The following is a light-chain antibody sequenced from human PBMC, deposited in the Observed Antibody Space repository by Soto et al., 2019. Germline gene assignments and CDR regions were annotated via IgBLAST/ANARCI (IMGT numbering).Light chain of an antibody. Sequence: QSALTQPASVSGSPGQSITISCTGTSSDVGSYNLVSWYQQHPGKAPKLMIYEGSKRPSGVSNRFSGSQSGNTASLTISGLQAGDEAVYSCCSYAGSSTSLDGFGTGTKVAVL. J-gene: IGLJ1*01. CDR3: CSYAGSSTSLDG. CDR2: EGS. V-gene: IGLV2-23*01. CDR1: SSDVGSYNL.